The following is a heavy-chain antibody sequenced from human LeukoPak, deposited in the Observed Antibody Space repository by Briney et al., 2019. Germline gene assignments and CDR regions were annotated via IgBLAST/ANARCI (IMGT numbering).Heavy chain of an antibody. Sequence: ASVKVSCKVSGYTLTELSMHWVRQAPGKGLEWMGGFDPEDGETIYAQKFQGRVTMTEDTSTDTAYMELSSLRSEDTAVYYCATALGDFWSGYTLYYFDCWGQGTLVTVSS. V-gene: IGHV1-24*01. J-gene: IGHJ4*02. CDR1: GYTLTELS. D-gene: IGHD3-3*01. CDR2: FDPEDGET. CDR3: ATALGDFWSGYTLYYFDC.